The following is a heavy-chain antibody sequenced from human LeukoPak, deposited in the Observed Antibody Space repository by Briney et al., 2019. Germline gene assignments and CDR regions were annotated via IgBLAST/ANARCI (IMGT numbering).Heavy chain of an antibody. V-gene: IGHV4-30-2*01. CDR2: IYHSGST. J-gene: IGHJ4*02. CDR1: GGSISSGGYS. CDR3: ARGGLFFDY. Sequence: SETLSLTCAVSGGSISSGGYSWSWIRQPPGKGLEWIGYIYHSGSTYYNPSLKSRVTISVATSKNQFSLKLSSVTAADTAVFYCARGGLFFDYWGQGTLVTVSS.